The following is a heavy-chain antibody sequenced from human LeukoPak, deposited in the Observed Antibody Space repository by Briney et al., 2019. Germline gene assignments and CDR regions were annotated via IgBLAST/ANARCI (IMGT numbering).Heavy chain of an antibody. CDR1: GYTFTGYY. CDR2: INPNSGGT. D-gene: IGHD3-10*01. V-gene: IGHV1-2*02. Sequence: ASVKVFCKTSGYTFTGYYMHWVRQAPGQGLEWMGWINPNSGGTNYAQKFQGRVTMTRDTSISTAYMELSRLRSDDTAVYYCARGYYGSGKGYMDVWGKGTTVTVSS. J-gene: IGHJ6*03. CDR3: ARGYYGSGKGYMDV.